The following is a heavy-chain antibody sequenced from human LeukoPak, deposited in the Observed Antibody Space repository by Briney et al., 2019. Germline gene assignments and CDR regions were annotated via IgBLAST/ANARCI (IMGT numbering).Heavy chain of an antibody. D-gene: IGHD3-10*01. Sequence: GGSLRLSCAASGFTFSPSWMHWVRQAPGKGLEWVSRINNDGSYINYADSVKGRFTISRDDSKNTLFLQMNSLRVEDTAMYHCARIGLGVSFGSGFDYWGQGTLVTVTS. CDR1: GFTFSPSW. CDR3: ARIGLGVSFGSGFDY. V-gene: IGHV3-74*01. CDR2: INNDGSYI. J-gene: IGHJ4*02.